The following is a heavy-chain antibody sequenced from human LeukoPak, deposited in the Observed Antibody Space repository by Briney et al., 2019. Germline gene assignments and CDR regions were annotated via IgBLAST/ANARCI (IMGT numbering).Heavy chain of an antibody. CDR3: ARISCSSTSCYEFDY. CDR1: GSSFTSYW. J-gene: IGHJ4*02. Sequence: GASLKISCKGSGSSFTSYWIGWVRQLPGKGLEWMGIIYPGDPDTRYSPSFQGQVTISADKSISTAYLQWSSLKASDTAMYYCARISCSSTSCYEFDYWGQGTLVTVSS. CDR2: IYPGDPDT. V-gene: IGHV5-51*01. D-gene: IGHD2-2*01.